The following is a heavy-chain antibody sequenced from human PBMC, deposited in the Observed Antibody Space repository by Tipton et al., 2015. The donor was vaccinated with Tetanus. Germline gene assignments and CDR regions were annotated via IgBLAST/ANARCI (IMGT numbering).Heavy chain of an antibody. D-gene: IGHD4-17*01. CDR3: ARNVYSVTNDAFDI. CDR1: GFSVSSNY. J-gene: IGHJ3*02. V-gene: IGHV4/OR15-8*02. Sequence: LRLSCVVSGFSVSSNYITWVRQAPGKGLEWIAFIHHSGLAFSKPSLKSRVSISIDTSQNQFSLRLTSVTAADTAVYFCARNVYSVTNDAFDIWGHGTLVNVSS. CDR2: IHHSGLA.